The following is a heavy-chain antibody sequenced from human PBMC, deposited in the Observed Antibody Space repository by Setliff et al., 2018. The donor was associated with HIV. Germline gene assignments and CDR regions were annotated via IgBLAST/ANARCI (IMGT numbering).Heavy chain of an antibody. V-gene: IGHV4-31*03. CDR1: GVSVGSGDYY. J-gene: IGHJ4*02. D-gene: IGHD6-6*01. CDR3: ATRPRIAARPFDY. Sequence: PSETLSLTCSVSGVSVGSGDYYWHWIRQHPEKALEWIGYIFHSGDTYYNPSLKSRISMSVDTSKNQFSLELTSLTAADTAVYYCATRPRIAARPFDYWGQGMVVTVSS. CDR2: IFHSGDT.